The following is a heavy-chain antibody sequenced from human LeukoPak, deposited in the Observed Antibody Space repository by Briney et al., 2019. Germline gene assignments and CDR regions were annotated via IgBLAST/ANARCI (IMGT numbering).Heavy chain of an antibody. V-gene: IGHV2-5*01. CDR2: IYWNDDK. CDR1: GFSLSTSGVA. Sequence: SGPTLVKPTQTLTLTCTFSGFSLSTSGVAVGWFRQPPGKALEWLALIYWNDDKLYSPSLKSRRTITRDTSKKHVVLTLTNMDPVATATYYCAPRQKDYFDYWGQGTLVTVSS. J-gene: IGHJ4*02. CDR3: APRQKDYFDY.